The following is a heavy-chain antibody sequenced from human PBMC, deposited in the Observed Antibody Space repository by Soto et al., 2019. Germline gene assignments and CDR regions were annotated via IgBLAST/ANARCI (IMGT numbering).Heavy chain of an antibody. D-gene: IGHD6-19*01. CDR3: ARRHLAVAVSPWFDP. J-gene: IGHJ5*02. V-gene: IGHV2-26*01. CDR2: IDSSGEK. Sequence: QVTLKESGPVLVKPTETLTLRCTVSGLSITDSEMGVSWIRQPPGQPLEWLAHIDSSGEKSYRTFLKIRLAISKDTSKSQTVLTMTNMDPADTATYYCARRHLAVAVSPWFDPWGQGIPVTVSS. CDR1: GLSITDSEMG.